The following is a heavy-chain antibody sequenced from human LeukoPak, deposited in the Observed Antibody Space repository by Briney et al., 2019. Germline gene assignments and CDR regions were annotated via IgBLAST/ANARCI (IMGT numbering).Heavy chain of an antibody. Sequence: SETLSLTCAVYGGSFSGYYWSWIRQPPGKGLEWIGEINHSGSTNYNPSLKSRVTISVDTSKNPFSLKLRSVTAADTAVYYCARVAGHYYYYYMDVWGKGTTVTVSS. J-gene: IGHJ6*03. V-gene: IGHV4-34*01. CDR1: GGSFSGYY. CDR3: ARVAGHYYYYYMDV. CDR2: INHSGST. D-gene: IGHD6-19*01.